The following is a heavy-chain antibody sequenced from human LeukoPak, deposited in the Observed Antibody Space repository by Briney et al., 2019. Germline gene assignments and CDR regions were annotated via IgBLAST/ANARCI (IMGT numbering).Heavy chain of an antibody. V-gene: IGHV1-2*02. CDR2: INPNSGGT. CDR3: AREALYYYYGMDV. Sequence: ASVKVSCKASGYTFTGYYMHWVRQAPGQGLEWMGWINPNSGGTNYAQKFQGRVTMTRDTSISRAYMEPSRLRSDDTAVYYCAREALYYYYGMDVWAKGPRSPSP. CDR1: GYTFTGYY. J-gene: IGHJ6*02.